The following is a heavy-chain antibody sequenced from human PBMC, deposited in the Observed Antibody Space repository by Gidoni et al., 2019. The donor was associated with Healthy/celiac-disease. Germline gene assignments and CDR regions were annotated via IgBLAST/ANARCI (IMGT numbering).Heavy chain of an antibody. CDR2: ISAYNGNT. Sequence: QVQLVQSGAEVKKPGASVKVSCKASGYTFTSYGISWVRQAPGQGLEWMGWISAYNGNTNYAQKLQGRVTMTTDTSTSTAYMELRSLRSDDTAVYYCARDLPPITIFGVVIPDKFDYWGQGTLVTVSS. V-gene: IGHV1-18*01. CDR1: GYTFTSYG. D-gene: IGHD3-3*01. J-gene: IGHJ4*02. CDR3: ARDLPPITIFGVVIPDKFDY.